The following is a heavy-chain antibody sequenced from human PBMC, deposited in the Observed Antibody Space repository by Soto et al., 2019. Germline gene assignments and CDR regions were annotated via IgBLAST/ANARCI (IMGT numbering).Heavy chain of an antibody. CDR3: AIHRCLDHDSRGYLFAS. Sequence: EVQLLESGGDLIQPGGSLRLSCAASGFTFNIYAMTWVRQAPGKGLEWVSAISRYGDFTYYADSVEGRFTISRDNSKNTWYWQMSGLRAGDTAVYCWAIHRCLDHDSRGYLFASWGQGTLVTVSS. CDR2: ISRYGDFT. CDR1: GFTFNIYA. V-gene: IGHV3-23*01. J-gene: IGHJ4*02. D-gene: IGHD3-22*01.